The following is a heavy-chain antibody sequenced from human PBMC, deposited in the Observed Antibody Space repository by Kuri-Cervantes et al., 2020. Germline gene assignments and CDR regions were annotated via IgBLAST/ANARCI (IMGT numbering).Heavy chain of an antibody. D-gene: IGHD6-13*01. CDR3: AKVLEQQLVLNY. J-gene: IGHJ4*02. V-gene: IGHV3-23*01. Sequence: GGSLRLSCAASGFTFSSYAMSWVRQAPGKGLEWVSAINGSGGSTYYADSVKGRFTISRDNSKNTLYLQMNSLRAEDTAVYYCAKVLEQQLVLNYWGQGTLVTVSS. CDR2: INGSGGST. CDR1: GFTFSSYA.